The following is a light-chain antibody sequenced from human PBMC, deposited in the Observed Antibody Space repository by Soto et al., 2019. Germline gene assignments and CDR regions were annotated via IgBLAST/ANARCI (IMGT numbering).Light chain of an antibody. CDR1: QSISSY. J-gene: IGKJ5*01. V-gene: IGKV1-39*01. Sequence: IQMTQYPSSLSASVGDRITITFRASQSISSYLNWYQHKPGKASKLLIYGASTLQSGVPSRFSGSGSGTDFTLTISSLEPEDSAVYYCQQRHMWPITFGQRTRLEIK. CDR3: QQRHMWPIT. CDR2: GAS.